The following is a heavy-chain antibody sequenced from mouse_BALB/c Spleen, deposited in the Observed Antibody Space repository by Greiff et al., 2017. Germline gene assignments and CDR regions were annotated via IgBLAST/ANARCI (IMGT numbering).Heavy chain of an antibody. J-gene: IGHJ2*01. V-gene: IGHV5-17*02. CDR3: ARSGDGYYGYFDY. CDR1: GFTFSSFG. CDR2: ISSGSSTI. D-gene: IGHD2-3*01. Sequence: EVKLQESGGGLVQPGGSRKLSCAASGFTFSSFGMHWVRQAPEKGLEWVAYISSGSSTIYYADTVKGRFTISRDNPKNTLFLQMTSLRSEDTAMYYCARSGDGYYGYFDYWGQGTTLTVSS.